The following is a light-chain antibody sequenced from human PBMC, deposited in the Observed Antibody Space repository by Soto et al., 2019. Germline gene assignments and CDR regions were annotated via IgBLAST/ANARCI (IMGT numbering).Light chain of an antibody. J-gene: IGKJ2*01. V-gene: IGKV3-15*01. Sequence: EVVMTQSPATLSASPGERATLSCRASQSISGNLAWYQQRPGQAPRLLIYGASTRATGIPARFSGSGSGTEFALTISSRQSEDFAIYYCQQYKNWPPYILGRGTKLEI. CDR2: GAS. CDR1: QSISGN. CDR3: QQYKNWPPYI.